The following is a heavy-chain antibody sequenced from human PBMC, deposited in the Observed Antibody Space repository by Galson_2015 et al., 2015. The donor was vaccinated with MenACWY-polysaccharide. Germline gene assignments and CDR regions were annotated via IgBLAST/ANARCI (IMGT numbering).Heavy chain of an antibody. CDR3: AKVRGGRVTRYSMDV. CDR2: VYASGST. J-gene: IGHJ6*02. Sequence: LSLTCTVSGASISNYYWSWIRQPAGKGLEWIGRVYASGSTNSNPSLKSRLTMSVDTSKNQFSLSLSSVTAADTAVYYCAKVRGGRVTRYSMDVWGQGTTVTVSS. V-gene: IGHV4-4*07. CDR1: GASISNYY. D-gene: IGHD3-10*01.